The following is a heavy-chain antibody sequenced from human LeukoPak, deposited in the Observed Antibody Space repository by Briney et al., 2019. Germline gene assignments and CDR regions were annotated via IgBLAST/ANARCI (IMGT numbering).Heavy chain of an antibody. D-gene: IGHD1-26*01. J-gene: IGHJ4*02. Sequence: PSETLSLTCAVYGGSFSGYYWSWIRQPAGKGLEWIGYIYYSGSTNYNPSLKSRVTISVDTSKNQFSLKLSSVTAADTAVYYCARHPREDYFDYWGQGTLVTVSS. V-gene: IGHV4-59*08. CDR3: ARHPREDYFDY. CDR2: IYYSGST. CDR1: GGSFSGYY.